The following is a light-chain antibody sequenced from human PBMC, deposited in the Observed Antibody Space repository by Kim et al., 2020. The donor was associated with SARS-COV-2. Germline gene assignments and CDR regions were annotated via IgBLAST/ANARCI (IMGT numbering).Light chain of an antibody. V-gene: IGLV3-19*01. J-gene: IGLJ3*02. CDR3: NARDSSGNIWV. CDR2: GQN. CDR1: SIRSYL. Sequence: ALGQTVRITCQGDSIRSYLASWYQQKTGQAPGLVIYGQNNRPSGSPDRFSGSSSGNTASLTIAGAQAEDEADYDGNARDSSGNIWVFGGGTQLTVL.